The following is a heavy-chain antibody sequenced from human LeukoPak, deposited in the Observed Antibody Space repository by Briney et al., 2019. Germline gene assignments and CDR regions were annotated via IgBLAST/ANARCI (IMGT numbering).Heavy chain of an antibody. CDR2: INTNTGNP. CDR1: GYTFTGYY. D-gene: IGHD4-11*01. Sequence: GASVKVSCKASGYTFTGYYMHWVRQAPGQGLEWMGWINTNTGNPTHAQGFTGRFVFSLDTSVSTAYLQISSLKAEDTAVYYCAREVRAFDYWGQGTLVTVSS. V-gene: IGHV7-4-1*02. J-gene: IGHJ4*02. CDR3: AREVRAFDY.